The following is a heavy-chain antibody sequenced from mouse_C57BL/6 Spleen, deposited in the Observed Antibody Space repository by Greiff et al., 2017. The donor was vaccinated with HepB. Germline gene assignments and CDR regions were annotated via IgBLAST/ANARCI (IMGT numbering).Heavy chain of an antibody. CDR3: ASTAQATFFAY. J-gene: IGHJ3*01. Sequence: VQLQQSGAELARPGASVKMSCKASGYTFTSYTMHWVKQRPGQGLEWIGYINPSSGYTKYNQKFKDKATSTADKSSSTAYMQLSSLTSEDSAVYYCASTAQATFFAYWGQGTLVTVSA. CDR1: GYTFTSYT. CDR2: INPSSGYT. V-gene: IGHV1-4*01. D-gene: IGHD3-2*02.